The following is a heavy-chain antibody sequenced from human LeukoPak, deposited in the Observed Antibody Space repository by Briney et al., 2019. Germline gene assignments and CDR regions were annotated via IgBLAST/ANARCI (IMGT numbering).Heavy chain of an antibody. J-gene: IGHJ4*02. V-gene: IGHV3-49*04. D-gene: IGHD3-22*01. Sequence: GGPVRLSCITSGFIFGDYAMSCVRQAPGKGLEWVGFITRKAYGGTTEYAASVKGRVTISRDDSKSIAYLQVNSLKTEDTAVYFCTRILGSGYSSNWGQRTLGSASS. CDR1: GFIFGDYA. CDR2: ITRKAYGGTT. CDR3: TRILGSGYSSN.